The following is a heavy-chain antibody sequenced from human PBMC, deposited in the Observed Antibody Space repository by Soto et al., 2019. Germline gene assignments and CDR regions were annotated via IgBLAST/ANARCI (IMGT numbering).Heavy chain of an antibody. V-gene: IGHV1-18*04. J-gene: IGHJ5*02. D-gene: IGHD3-3*01. CDR3: ARAYFEDFWSGTKWLDP. Sequence: SAEVSLRASGYTLPSYGISWVRQAPGQGLEWMGWISAYNGNTNYAQKLQGRVTMTTDTSTSTAYMELRSMRSDDTAVYYCARAYFEDFWSGTKWLDPWGQRFLVTVSS. CDR2: ISAYNGNT. CDR1: GYTLPSYG.